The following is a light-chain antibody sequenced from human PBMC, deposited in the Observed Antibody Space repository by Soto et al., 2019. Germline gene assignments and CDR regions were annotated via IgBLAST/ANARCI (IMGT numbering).Light chain of an antibody. CDR1: QSVSSN. J-gene: IGKJ1*01. V-gene: IGKV3D-15*01. Sequence: IVITQSPATLSVSPGERATLSCRASQSVSSNLALYQQKPGQAPRLLIYDAFSRATGIPDRFSASGSGTDFTLTISRLEPEDFAVYYCRQYKTFGQGTKVDIK. CDR3: RQYKT. CDR2: DAF.